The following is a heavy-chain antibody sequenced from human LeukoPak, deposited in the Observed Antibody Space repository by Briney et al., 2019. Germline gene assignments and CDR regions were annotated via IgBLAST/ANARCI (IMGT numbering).Heavy chain of an antibody. CDR2: IFSGGSII. Sequence: QSGGSLRLSCAVSGFTFSNYEMNWVRQAPGKGLEWVAYIFSGGSIIYYADSVKVRFTISRDNAKNSLYLQMNSLRAEDTAVYYCARQRITVAVGGDFDYWGQGTLVTVSS. CDR3: ARQRITVAVGGDFDY. V-gene: IGHV3-48*03. D-gene: IGHD6-19*01. CDR1: GFTFSNYE. J-gene: IGHJ4*02.